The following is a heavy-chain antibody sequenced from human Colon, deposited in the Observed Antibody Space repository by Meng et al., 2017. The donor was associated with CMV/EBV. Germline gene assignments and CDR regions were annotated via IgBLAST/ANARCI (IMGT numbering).Heavy chain of an antibody. J-gene: IGHJ4*02. V-gene: IGHV3-43*01. D-gene: IGHD2-2*02. CDR3: AKVVVPAAIGYYFDD. Sequence: GSNLDDYTRERGREAPGKGLEWVSLISWDGGSTNEADSVKGRFTSARDNSKNSLYLQMNSLRTEDTALDDCAKVVVPAAIGYYFDDWGQGTLVTVSS. CDR1: GSNLDDYT. CDR2: ISWDGGST.